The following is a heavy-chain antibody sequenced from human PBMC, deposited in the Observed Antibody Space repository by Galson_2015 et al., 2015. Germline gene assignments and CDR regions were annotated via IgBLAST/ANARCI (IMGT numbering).Heavy chain of an antibody. Sequence: SLRLSCAASGFTFSSYWMHWVRQAPGKGLVWVSRINSDGSSTSYADSVKGRFTISRDNAKNTLYLQMNSLRAEDTAVYYCARVGVSSSWYYFDYWGQGTLVTVSS. CDR2: INSDGSST. D-gene: IGHD6-13*01. CDR3: ARVGVSSSWYYFDY. CDR1: GFTFSSYW. V-gene: IGHV3-74*01. J-gene: IGHJ4*02.